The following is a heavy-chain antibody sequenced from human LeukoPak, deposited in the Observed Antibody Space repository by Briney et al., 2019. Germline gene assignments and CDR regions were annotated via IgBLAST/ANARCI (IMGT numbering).Heavy chain of an antibody. CDR2: INWNSGGI. V-gene: IGHV3-9*01. CDR1: GFTFDDNA. D-gene: IGHD3-10*01. J-gene: IGHJ6*02. CDR3: AKDRFGGWYYGMDV. Sequence: QSGGSLRLSCAASGFTFDDNAMHWVRRAPGKGLEWVSGINWNSGGIDYADSVKGRFTISRDNAKNSLYLQMNSLRAEDTALYYCAKDRFGGWYYGMDVWGQGTTVTVSS.